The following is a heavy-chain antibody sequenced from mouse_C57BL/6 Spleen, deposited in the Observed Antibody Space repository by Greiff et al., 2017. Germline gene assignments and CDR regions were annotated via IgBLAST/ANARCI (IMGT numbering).Heavy chain of an antibody. D-gene: IGHD1-1*01. Sequence: QVQLKESGPGLVQPSQSLSITCTVSGFSLTSYGVHWVRQSPGKGLEWLGVIWRGGSTDYTAAFMSRLIITKVNSTVQVFFKTNSLQADDTAIYYCAKGGGTYYGSSYRYFDVWGTGTTVTVSS. V-gene: IGHV2-5*01. CDR2: IWRGGST. J-gene: IGHJ1*03. CDR1: GFSLTSYG. CDR3: AKGGGTYYGSSYRYFDV.